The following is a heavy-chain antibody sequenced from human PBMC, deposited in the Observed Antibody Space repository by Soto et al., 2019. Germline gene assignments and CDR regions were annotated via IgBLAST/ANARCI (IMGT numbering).Heavy chain of an antibody. D-gene: IGHD1-26*01. V-gene: IGHV3-23*01. CDR2: ISGSAGTT. J-gene: IGHJ4*02. Sequence: EVQLLESGGGLVQPGGSLRLSCAASGSSIGGYAMNWVRQAPEKGLEWVSAISGSAGTTYYADSVKGRFTVSIDNSKNPLYLQMNSLRANGAAVYYCGSYFGPGLGRFDYWGPGTLVTVSS. CDR1: GSSIGGYA. CDR3: GSYFGPGLGRFDY.